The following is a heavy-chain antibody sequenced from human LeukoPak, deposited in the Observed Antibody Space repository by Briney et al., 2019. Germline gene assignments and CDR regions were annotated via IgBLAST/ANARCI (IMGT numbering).Heavy chain of an antibody. CDR3: AREQSGTRGWYTVDY. CDR1: GFTFSTYA. V-gene: IGHV3-23*01. J-gene: IGHJ4*02. CDR2: IRPDGDRT. Sequence: HPGGSLRLSCAAFGFTFSTYAITWVRQGPGKGLEWVSAIRPDGDRTYYANSVRGRFTISRDSSKDTVYLQINGLRVEDTAVYYCAREQSGTRGWYTVDYWGQGTLVTVSS. D-gene: IGHD6-19*01.